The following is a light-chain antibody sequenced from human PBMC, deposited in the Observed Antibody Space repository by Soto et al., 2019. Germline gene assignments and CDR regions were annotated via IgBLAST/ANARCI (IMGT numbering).Light chain of an antibody. V-gene: IGKV3-20*01. Sequence: EIVLTQSPGTLSLSPGERATLSCRASQSVSSSYLAWYQQKPGQAPRLLIYGASSRATGIPDRFNGSGSGTDFTLTISRLEPEDLAVYYCQQYGSSPTFGGGTKVEIK. J-gene: IGKJ4*01. CDR2: GAS. CDR1: QSVSSSY. CDR3: QQYGSSPT.